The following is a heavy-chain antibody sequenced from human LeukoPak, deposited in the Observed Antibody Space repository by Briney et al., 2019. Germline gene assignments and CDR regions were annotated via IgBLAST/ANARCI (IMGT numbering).Heavy chain of an antibody. CDR3: ARGRNDNGGMFFDS. D-gene: IGHD4-23*01. J-gene: IGHJ4*02. V-gene: IGHV4-59*01. CDR2: ISYSGYT. CDR1: GGSIRSYY. Sequence: SETLSLTCTVSGGSIRSYYWSWIRQAPGKGLEWIGFISYSGYTSYSPSLKSRVAISVDPSKGQFSLRLSSMTAADTAIYYCARGRNDNGGMFFDSWAQGTLVTVSS.